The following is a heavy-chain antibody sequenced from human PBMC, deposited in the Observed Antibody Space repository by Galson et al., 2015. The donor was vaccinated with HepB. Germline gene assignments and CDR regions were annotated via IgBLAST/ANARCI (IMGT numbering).Heavy chain of an antibody. Sequence: TVSGGSISSYYWRWIRQPPGKGLEWIGYIYYSGSTNYNPSLKSRGTISVDTSKNQFSLKLSSVTAADTAVYYCARQKKILLFDYWGQGTLVTVSS. J-gene: IGHJ4*02. CDR3: ARQKKILLFDY. CDR1: GGSISSYY. V-gene: IGHV4-59*08. CDR2: IYYSGST. D-gene: IGHD2-15*01.